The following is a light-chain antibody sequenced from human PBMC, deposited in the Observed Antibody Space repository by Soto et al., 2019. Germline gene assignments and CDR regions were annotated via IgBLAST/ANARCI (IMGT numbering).Light chain of an antibody. J-gene: IGLJ1*01. Sequence: QSVLTQPASVSGSPGQSITISCTGTGSDVGNYVFVSWYQQYPGKAPKLRIFEVSNRPSGVSDRFSGSKSGSTASLSISGLQSEDEADYYCVSYTSTSTLVFGTGTKVTV. V-gene: IGLV2-14*01. CDR1: GSDVGNYVF. CDR3: VSYTSTSTLV. CDR2: EVS.